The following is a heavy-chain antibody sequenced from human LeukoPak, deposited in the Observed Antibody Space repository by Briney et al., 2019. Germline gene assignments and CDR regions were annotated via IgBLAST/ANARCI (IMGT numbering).Heavy chain of an antibody. D-gene: IGHD6-19*01. CDR3: ARTYSSGWYGRDWFDP. CDR1: GYTFTSYD. J-gene: IGHJ5*02. V-gene: IGHV1-8*01. CDR2: MNPNSGNT. Sequence: ASVKVSRKASGYTFTSYDINWVRQATGQGLEWMGWMNPNSGNTGYAQKFQGRVTMTRNTSISTAYMELSSLRSEDTAVYYCARTYSSGWYGRDWFDPWGQGTLVTVSS.